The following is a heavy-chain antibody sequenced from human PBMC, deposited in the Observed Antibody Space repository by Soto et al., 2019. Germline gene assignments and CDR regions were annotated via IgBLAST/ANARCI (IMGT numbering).Heavy chain of an antibody. CDR1: GITFSSYG. CDR2: IWYDGSNK. CDR3: ARVGGINAFDI. D-gene: IGHD3-10*01. J-gene: IGHJ3*02. V-gene: IGHV3-33*01. Sequence: PGGSLRLSCAASGITFSSYGMHWVRQAPGKGLEWVAVIWYDGSNKYYADSVKGRFTISRDNSKNTLYLQMNSLRAADTAVYYCARVGGINAFDIWGQGTMVTVSS.